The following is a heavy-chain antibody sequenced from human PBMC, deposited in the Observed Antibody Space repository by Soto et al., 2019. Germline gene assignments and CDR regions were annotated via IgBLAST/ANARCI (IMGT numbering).Heavy chain of an antibody. Sequence: GGSLRLSCTASGFTFGDYAMGWFRQAPGKGLEWVGFIRSKAYGGTTEYAASVKGRFTISRDDSKSIAYLQMNSLKTEDTAVYYCTRDPTTVVTPGWFDPWGQGTLVTVSS. CDR3: TRDPTTVVTPGWFDP. V-gene: IGHV3-49*03. CDR2: IRSKAYGGTT. CDR1: GFTFGDYA. D-gene: IGHD4-17*01. J-gene: IGHJ5*02.